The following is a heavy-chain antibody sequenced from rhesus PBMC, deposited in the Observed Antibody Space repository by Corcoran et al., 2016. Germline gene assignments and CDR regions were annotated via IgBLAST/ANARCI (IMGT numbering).Heavy chain of an antibody. CDR3: ARDLGMKDY. D-gene: IGHD7-45*01. CDR1: GGSINSNY. Sequence: QVQLQESGPGLVQPSETLSLPCAVSGGSINSNYWSWNRQAPGKGMEWIGRIYGSGGSTDYNPSLKSRVTISTDTSKNQFSLKLSSVTAADTAVYYCARDLGMKDYWGQGVLVTVSS. CDR2: IYGSGGST. V-gene: IGHV4-160*01. J-gene: IGHJ4*01.